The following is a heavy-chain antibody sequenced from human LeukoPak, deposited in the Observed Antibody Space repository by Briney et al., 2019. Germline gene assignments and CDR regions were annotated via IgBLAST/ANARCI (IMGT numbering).Heavy chain of an antibody. Sequence: SQTLSLTCTVSGGSISSYYWSWIRQPPGKGLEWIGYIYYSGSTNYNPSLKSRVTISVDTSKNQFSLKLSSVTAADTAVYYCARLDRDPFGDLYFQHWGQGTLVTVSS. CDR1: GGSISSYY. CDR2: IYYSGST. D-gene: IGHD3-10*01. J-gene: IGHJ1*01. CDR3: ARLDRDPFGDLYFQH. V-gene: IGHV4-59*01.